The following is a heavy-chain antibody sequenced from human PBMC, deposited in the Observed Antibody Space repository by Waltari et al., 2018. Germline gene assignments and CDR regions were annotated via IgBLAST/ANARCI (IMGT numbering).Heavy chain of an antibody. CDR1: GVWLIGTNY. Sequence: QVHLQESGPGRVKASGTLSRTCDVYGVWLIGTNYWGWVRQPPGKGLGWIGEIFHSGNTNYNSSLKSRVTMSMDTSKNQFSLTLTSVTAADTAVYYCVRSQWKVSLFDFWGQGTRISVSS. CDR2: IFHSGNT. CDR3: VRSQWKVSLFDF. V-gene: IGHV4-4*02. D-gene: IGHD1-1*01. J-gene: IGHJ4*02.